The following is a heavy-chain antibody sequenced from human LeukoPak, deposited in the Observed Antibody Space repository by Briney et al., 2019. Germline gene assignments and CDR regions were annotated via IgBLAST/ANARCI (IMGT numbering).Heavy chain of an antibody. CDR2: IYHSGST. CDR1: GGSISSSNW. Sequence: SGTLSLTCAVSGGSISSSNWWSWVRQPPGQGLEWIGEIYHSGSTYYNPSLKSRVTISVDKSKNQFSLKLSSVTAADTAVYYCARYDTAIGYFDYWGQGTLVTVSS. V-gene: IGHV4-4*02. CDR3: ARYDTAIGYFDY. D-gene: IGHD5-18*01. J-gene: IGHJ4*02.